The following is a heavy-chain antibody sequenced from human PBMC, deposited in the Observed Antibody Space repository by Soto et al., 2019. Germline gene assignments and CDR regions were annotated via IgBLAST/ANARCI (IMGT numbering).Heavy chain of an antibody. D-gene: IGHD3-10*01. V-gene: IGHV3-23*01. Sequence: GGSLRLSCAASGFTFSSYAMSWVRQAPGKGLEWVSDISVSGGSTYYADSVKGRFTISRDNSKNTLYLQMNSLRAEDTDVYYCAKAPPSHYGSWSYYDFDYWGQGTLVTVSS. CDR2: ISVSGGST. J-gene: IGHJ4*03. CDR3: AKAPPSHYGSWSYYDFDY. CDR1: GFTFSSYA.